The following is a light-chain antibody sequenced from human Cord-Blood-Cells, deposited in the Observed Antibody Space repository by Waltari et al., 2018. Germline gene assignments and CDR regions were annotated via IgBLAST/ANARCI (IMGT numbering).Light chain of an antibody. Sequence: QSALTQPRSVAGSPGQSVTISCTGTSSDVGGYNYVSWYQQHPGKAPKLMIYDVSKRPSAAPDRFPGSKPGNTASLTISGLQAEDEADYYCCSYAGSYTVVLGGGTKLTVL. CDR3: CSYAGSYTVV. V-gene: IGLV2-11*01. CDR2: DVS. J-gene: IGLJ2*01. CDR1: SSDVGGYNY.